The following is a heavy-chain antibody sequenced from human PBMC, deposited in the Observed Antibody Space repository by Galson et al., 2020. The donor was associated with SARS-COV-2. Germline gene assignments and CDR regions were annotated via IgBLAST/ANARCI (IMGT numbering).Heavy chain of an antibody. V-gene: IGHV3-23*01. Sequence: GESLKISCEASGFTFNAFAMSWVRQAPGKGLEWVSTILGDGSEQYYADSVKGRFTISRDQSKHMVFLQMSSLRVDDTAVYYCAKRGDYSNGYAVGLASWGQGTLVIVYS. CDR1: GFTFNAFA. CDR2: ILGDGSEQ. CDR3: AKRGDYSNGYAVGLAS. J-gene: IGHJ4*02. D-gene: IGHD4-4*01.